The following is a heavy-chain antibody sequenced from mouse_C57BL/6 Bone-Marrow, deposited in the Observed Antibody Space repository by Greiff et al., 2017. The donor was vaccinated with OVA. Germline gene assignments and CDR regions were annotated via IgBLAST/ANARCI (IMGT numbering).Heavy chain of an antibody. Sequence: VQLQQPGAELVKPGASVKMSCKASGYTFTSYWITWVKQRPGQGLEWIGDIYPGSGSTNYNEKFKSKATLTVDTSSSTAYMQLSSLTSEDSAVYYCAIRELRLSNYAMDYWGQGTSVTVSS. J-gene: IGHJ4*01. CDR2: IYPGSGST. CDR3: AIRELRLSNYAMDY. D-gene: IGHD3-2*02. V-gene: IGHV1-55*01. CDR1: GYTFTSYW.